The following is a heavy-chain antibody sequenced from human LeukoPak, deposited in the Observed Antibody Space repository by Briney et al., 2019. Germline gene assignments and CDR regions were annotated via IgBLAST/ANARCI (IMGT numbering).Heavy chain of an antibody. CDR2: ISRDGSST. V-gene: IGHV3-74*01. CDR3: AKDHYDSSGYSAY. CDR1: GFTFSSYW. Sequence: GGSLRLSCAASGFTFSSYWMHWVRQAPGKGLVWVSRISRDGSSTSYADSVKGRFTVSRDNAKNTLYLQMNSLRAEDTAVYYCAKDHYDSSGYSAYWGQGTLVTVSS. J-gene: IGHJ4*02. D-gene: IGHD3-22*01.